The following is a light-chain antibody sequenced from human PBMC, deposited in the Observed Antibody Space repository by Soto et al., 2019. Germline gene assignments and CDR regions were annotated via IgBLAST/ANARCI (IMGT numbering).Light chain of an antibody. CDR1: SSDVGGSNY. Sequence: QSVLTQPASVSGSPGQSITVCCTGISSDVGGSNYVSWYQQHPGKAPRLIIFDVNNRPSGVSPRFSGSKSGNTASLTISGLQAEDEAHYFCTSYAFSGSPFYVFGSGTKVTVL. V-gene: IGLV2-14*03. CDR3: TSYAFSGSPFYV. CDR2: DVN. J-gene: IGLJ1*01.